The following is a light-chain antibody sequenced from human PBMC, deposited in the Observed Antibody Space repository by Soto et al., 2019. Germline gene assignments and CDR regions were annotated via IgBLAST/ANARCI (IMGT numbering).Light chain of an antibody. J-gene: IGKJ4*01. CDR1: QSVSSD. CDR3: QQYNKWPPLT. V-gene: IGKV3-15*01. Sequence: EIVMTQSPATLSVSPGERATLSCKASQSVSSDLAWYQQKPGQAPRLLIYDASTRATGIPVRFSGSGSGTEFTLTISSLQSEDFALYYCQQYNKWPPLTFGGGTKVEI. CDR2: DAS.